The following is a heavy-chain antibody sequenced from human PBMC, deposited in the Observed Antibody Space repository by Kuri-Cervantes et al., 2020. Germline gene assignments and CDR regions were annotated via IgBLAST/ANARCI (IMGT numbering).Heavy chain of an antibody. V-gene: IGHV3-30-3*02. CDR1: GFTFSSYA. CDR2: ISYDGSNK. J-gene: IGHJ4*02. Sequence: GGSLRLSCAASGFTFSSYAMHWVRQAPGKGLEWVAVISYDGSNKYCADSVKGRFTISRDNSKNTLYLQMNSLRAEDTAVYYCAKSGGATDYWGQGTLVTVSS. D-gene: IGHD1-26*01. CDR3: AKSGGATDY.